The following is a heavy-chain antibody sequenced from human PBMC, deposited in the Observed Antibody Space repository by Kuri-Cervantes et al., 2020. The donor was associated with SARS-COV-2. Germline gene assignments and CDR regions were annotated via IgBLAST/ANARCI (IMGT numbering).Heavy chain of an antibody. CDR2: IYPHDSDR. Sequence: KVSCKGSGYSFTSYWIGWVRQMPGKGLEWMVIIYPHDSDRRYSPSFQGQVTISADKSISTAYLQWSSMKASDTAMYYCARLRVYDYVWGSNRYSAHYYNALNVWARGPS. CDR3: ARLRVYDYVWGSNRYSAHYYNALNV. V-gene: IGHV5-51*01. J-gene: IGHJ6*02. D-gene: IGHD3-16*02. CDR1: GYSFTSYW.